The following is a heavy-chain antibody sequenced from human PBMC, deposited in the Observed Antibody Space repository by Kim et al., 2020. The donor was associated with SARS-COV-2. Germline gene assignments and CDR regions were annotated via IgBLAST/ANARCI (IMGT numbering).Heavy chain of an antibody. CDR3: ARVRGPMITFGGVIVIPSSYWYFDL. V-gene: IGHV4-4*07. D-gene: IGHD3-16*02. CDR2: IYTSGST. Sequence: SETLSLTCTVSGGSISSYYWSWIRQPAGKGLEWIGRIYTSGSTNYNPSLKSRVTMSVDTSKNQFSLKLSSVTAADTAVYYCARVRGPMITFGGVIVIPSSYWYFDLWGRGTLVTVSS. CDR1: GGSISSYY. J-gene: IGHJ2*01.